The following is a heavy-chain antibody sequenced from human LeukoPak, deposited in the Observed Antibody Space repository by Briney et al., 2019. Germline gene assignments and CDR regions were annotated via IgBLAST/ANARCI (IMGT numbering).Heavy chain of an antibody. CDR3: ARDRGYWSGGSCGRYYYGMDV. CDR1: GGTFSSYA. D-gene: IGHD2-15*01. Sequence: SVKVSCKASGGTFSSYAISWVRQAPGQGLEWMGGIIPIFGTANYAQKFQGRVTITADKSTSTAYMELSSLRSEDTAVYYCARDRGYWSGGSCGRYYYGMDVWGKGTTVTVSS. CDR2: IIPIFGTA. V-gene: IGHV1-69*06. J-gene: IGHJ6*04.